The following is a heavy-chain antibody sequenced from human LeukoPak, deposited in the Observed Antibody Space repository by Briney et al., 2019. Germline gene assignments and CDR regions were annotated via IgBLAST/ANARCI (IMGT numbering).Heavy chain of an antibody. CDR2: IGSSGRTI. CDR3: ASRRDY. CDR1: GFAFSDYE. V-gene: IGHV3-48*03. J-gene: IGHJ4*02. Sequence: GGSLRLSCAASGFAFSDYEMNWVRQAPGKGLEWVSNIGSSGRTIFYADSVKGRFTISRDNAKNSLYLQMSSLRVEDTAIYYCASRRDYWGQGTLVTVSS.